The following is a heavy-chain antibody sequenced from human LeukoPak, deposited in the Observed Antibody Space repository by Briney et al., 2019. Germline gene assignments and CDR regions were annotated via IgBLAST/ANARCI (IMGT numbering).Heavy chain of an antibody. V-gene: IGHV3-20*04. Sequence: PGGSLRLSCAASGFTFDDYGMSWVRQAPGKGLEWVSGINWNGGSTGYADSVKGRFTISRDNAKNSLYLQMNSLRAEDTALYYCARNKYYDFWSGYYELDYWGQGTLVTVSS. D-gene: IGHD3-3*01. CDR1: GFTFDDYG. J-gene: IGHJ4*02. CDR2: INWNGGST. CDR3: ARNKYYDFWSGYYELDY.